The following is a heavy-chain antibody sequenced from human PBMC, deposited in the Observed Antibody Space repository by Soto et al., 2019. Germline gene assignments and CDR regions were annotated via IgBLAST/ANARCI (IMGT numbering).Heavy chain of an antibody. J-gene: IGHJ6*02. Sequence: EGQLVESGGGLVHPGGSLRVSCAASGFTFGSYWMNWVRQAPGKGLVWVSRIDSYGSSTTYADSVKGRFTTSRDNAKNTLYLQMSSLRVEYTAVYSCARGRPYGMEVWGQGTTVTVSS. CDR2: IDSYGSST. CDR1: GFTFGSYW. V-gene: IGHV3-74*01. CDR3: ARGRPYGMEV.